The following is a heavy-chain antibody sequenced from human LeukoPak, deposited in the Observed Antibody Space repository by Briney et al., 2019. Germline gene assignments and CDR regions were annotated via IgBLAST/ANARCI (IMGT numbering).Heavy chain of an antibody. D-gene: IGHD3-3*01. J-gene: IGHJ4*02. Sequence: PGGSLRLSCAASGFTFSSYSMNWVRQAPGKGLEWVSSISSSSSYIYYADSVKGRFTISRDNSKNTLYLQMNSLRAEDTAVYYCAKTPSQPYDFWSGYSRGDYWGQGTLVTVSS. CDR2: ISSSSSYI. V-gene: IGHV3-21*04. CDR3: AKTPSQPYDFWSGYSRGDY. CDR1: GFTFSSYS.